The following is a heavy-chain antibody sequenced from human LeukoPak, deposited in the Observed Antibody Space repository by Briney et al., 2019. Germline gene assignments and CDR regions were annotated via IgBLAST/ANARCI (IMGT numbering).Heavy chain of an antibody. CDR2: IRGYDGGLST. V-gene: IGHV3-23*01. D-gene: IGHD4-17*01. CDR1: GFTFSNYA. Sequence: GGSLRLSCAASGFTFSNYAMFWVRQAPGKGLEWVSAIRGYDGGLSTSYADSVKGRFTISSDNSKNTLYLQMNSLRAEDTAVYYCAKDPNGDYLGAFDFWGQGTMVTVSS. CDR3: AKDPNGDYLGAFDF. J-gene: IGHJ3*01.